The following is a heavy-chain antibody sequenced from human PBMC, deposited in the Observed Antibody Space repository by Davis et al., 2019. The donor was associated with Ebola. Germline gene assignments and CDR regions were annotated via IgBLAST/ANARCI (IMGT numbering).Heavy chain of an antibody. CDR1: GDSVSGNSGA. CDR2: TYYSSKWFN. CDR3: ARLAWTPKGFDY. J-gene: IGHJ4*02. D-gene: IGHD3/OR15-3a*01. V-gene: IGHV6-1*01. Sequence: PSETLSLTCAISGDSVSGNSGAWNWIRQSPSRGLEWLGRTYYSSKWFNDYAVSVNGRITINPDTSKNQFSLQLNSVTPEDTAVYYCARLAWTPKGFDYWGQGTLVTVSS.